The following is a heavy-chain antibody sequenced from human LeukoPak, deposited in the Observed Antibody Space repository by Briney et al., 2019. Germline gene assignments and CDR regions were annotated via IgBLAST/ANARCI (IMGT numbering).Heavy chain of an antibody. CDR2: ISGSGGST. Sequence: PGGSLRLSCAASGFTFSSYAMSWVRQAPGKGLEWVSAISGSGGSTYYADSVKGRFTISRDNSKNTLYLQMNSLRAEDTAVYYCAKDQNRYYGSSGYPFDYWGQGTLVTVSS. D-gene: IGHD3-22*01. V-gene: IGHV3-23*01. J-gene: IGHJ4*02. CDR1: GFTFSSYA. CDR3: AKDQNRYYGSSGYPFDY.